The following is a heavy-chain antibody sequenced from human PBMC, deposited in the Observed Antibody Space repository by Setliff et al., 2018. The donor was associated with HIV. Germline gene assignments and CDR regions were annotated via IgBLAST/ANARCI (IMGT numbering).Heavy chain of an antibody. CDR3: AGGPGTTSIDY. Sequence: SETLSLTCTVSGVSVSSGGYYWSWVRQLPGKGLEWIGYMYYSGSGYYNPSLQSRVTISVDTSKNQFSLELISVTAADTAVYYCAGGPGTTSIDYWAQGTLVTVSS. J-gene: IGHJ4*02. CDR1: GVSVSSGGYY. CDR2: MYYSGSG. V-gene: IGHV4-31*03. D-gene: IGHD1-26*01.